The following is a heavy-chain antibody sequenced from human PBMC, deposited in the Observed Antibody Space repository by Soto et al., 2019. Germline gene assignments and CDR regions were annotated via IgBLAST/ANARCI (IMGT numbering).Heavy chain of an antibody. J-gene: IGHJ4*02. CDR2: ISSTGDLI. CDR1: GFTVSDYS. Sequence: LRLSCTASGFTVSDYSVNWVRQAPGKGLEWISYISSTGDLILYADSVKGRFTIARDIAKNSLYLQMDSLRDDDSAVYYCATWAIAVGGEGVWGQGTLVTVSS. CDR3: ATWAIAVGGEGV. V-gene: IGHV3-48*02. D-gene: IGHD2-21*01.